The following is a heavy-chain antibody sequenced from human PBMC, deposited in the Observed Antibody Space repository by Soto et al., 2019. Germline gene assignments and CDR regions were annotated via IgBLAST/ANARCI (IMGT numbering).Heavy chain of an antibody. Sequence: QVQLQESGPGLVEPSQTLSLACIVSGGSISSSDYYWSRIRQHPGKGLEWIGYIYYSGSTYYNPSLKSRVTISVDTSKNQFSLKLSSVTAADTAVYYCASGRQQLEGINWGQGTLVTVSS. D-gene: IGHD6-13*01. CDR3: ASGRQQLEGIN. V-gene: IGHV4-31*03. CDR1: GGSISSSDYY. CDR2: IYYSGST. J-gene: IGHJ4*02.